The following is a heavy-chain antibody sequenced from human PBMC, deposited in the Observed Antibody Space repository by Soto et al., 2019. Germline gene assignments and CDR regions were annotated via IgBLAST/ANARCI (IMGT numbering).Heavy chain of an antibody. D-gene: IGHD2-15*01. CDR2: ISGGGVGT. CDR3: AKEKLVVPAAVRGIFDF. CDR1: GFTFSSYC. V-gene: IGHV3-23*01. J-gene: IGHJ4*02. Sequence: PGGSLRLSCAASGFTFSSYCMHWVRQVPGKGLEWVSTISGGGVGTYFADSVRGRYTISRDKSRNTVFLEMNSLRVEDTALYYCAKEKLVVPAAVRGIFDFWGRGTLVTVS.